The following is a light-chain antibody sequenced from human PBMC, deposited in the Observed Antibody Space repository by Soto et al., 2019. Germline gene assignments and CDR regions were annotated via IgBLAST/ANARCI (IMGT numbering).Light chain of an antibody. CDR3: QQRSNWPPMYT. Sequence: EIVLTQSPATLSLSPGERATLSCRASQSVSSYLAWYQQKPGQAPRLLIYDASNRATGIPARFSGSGSGTHSTLTISSLEPEDFAVYYCQQRSNWPPMYTFGQGTKLEIK. CDR1: QSVSSY. CDR2: DAS. J-gene: IGKJ2*01. V-gene: IGKV3-11*01.